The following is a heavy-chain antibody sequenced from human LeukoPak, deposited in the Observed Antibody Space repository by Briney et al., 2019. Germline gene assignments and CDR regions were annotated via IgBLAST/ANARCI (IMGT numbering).Heavy chain of an antibody. CDR2: LSGSGGST. D-gene: IGHD6-19*01. V-gene: IGHV3-23*01. Sequence: HPGGSLRLSCAPSGFTFSSYAMTWVRQAPGKGLGWVAGLSGSGGSTYYADSVKGRFTISRDNSKNTQYLQMNSLRAEDTAVYYCAKSSGSSGWYGENGYNYWAQGTLVTVSS. CDR1: GFTFSSYA. J-gene: IGHJ4*02. CDR3: AKSSGSSGWYGENGYNY.